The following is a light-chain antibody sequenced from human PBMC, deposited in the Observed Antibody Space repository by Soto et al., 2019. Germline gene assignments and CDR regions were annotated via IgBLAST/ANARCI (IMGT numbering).Light chain of an antibody. Sequence: QPVLTQPPSASGTPGQSVTISCSGSSSNIGTNALNWYQQLPGTAPKLLIYSYNQRPSGVPDRFSGSKSGTSASLAISGLQSEDEADYYCAAWDDSLNGVVFGGGTKVTVL. J-gene: IGLJ2*01. CDR3: AAWDDSLNGVV. CDR1: SSNIGTNA. V-gene: IGLV1-44*01. CDR2: SYN.